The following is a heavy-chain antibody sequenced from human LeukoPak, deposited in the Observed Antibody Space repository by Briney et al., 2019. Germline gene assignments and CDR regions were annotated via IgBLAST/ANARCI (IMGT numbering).Heavy chain of an antibody. J-gene: IGHJ5*02. CDR2: IYYSGST. Sequence: PSETLSLTCTVSGGSISSGDYYWSWIRQPPGKGLEWIGYIYYSGSTYYNPSLKSRVTISVDTSKNQFSLKLSSVTAADTAVYYCARDLKFQSYWFDPWGQGTLVTVSS. CDR3: ARDLKFQSYWFDP. V-gene: IGHV4-30-4*01. CDR1: GGSISSGDYY.